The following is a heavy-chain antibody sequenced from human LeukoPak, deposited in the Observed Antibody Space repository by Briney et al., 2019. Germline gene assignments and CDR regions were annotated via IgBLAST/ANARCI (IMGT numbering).Heavy chain of an antibody. CDR2: IIPILGIA. Sequence: VASVKVFCKASGGTFSSYAISWVRQAPGQGLEWMGRIIPILGIANYAQKFQGRVTITADKSTSTAYMELSSLRSEDTAVYYCARGGGYSYNFDYWGQGTLVTVSS. D-gene: IGHD5-18*01. CDR1: GGTFSSYA. J-gene: IGHJ4*02. V-gene: IGHV1-69*04. CDR3: ARGGGYSYNFDY.